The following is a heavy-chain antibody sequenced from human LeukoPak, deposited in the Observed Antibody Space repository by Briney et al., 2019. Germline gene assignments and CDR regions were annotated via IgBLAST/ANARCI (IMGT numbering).Heavy chain of an antibody. CDR1: GFTFSSYA. V-gene: IGHV3-30-3*01. Sequence: GGSLRLSCAASGFTFSSYAMHWVREAPGKGLGWVAVISYDGSNKYYADSVKGRFTITRDNSKNTLYLQMNSLRAEDTAVYYCARPSTRISLVYDILTGPFDYWGQGTLVTVSS. CDR3: ARPSTRISLVYDILTGPFDY. J-gene: IGHJ4*02. CDR2: ISYDGSNK. D-gene: IGHD3-9*01.